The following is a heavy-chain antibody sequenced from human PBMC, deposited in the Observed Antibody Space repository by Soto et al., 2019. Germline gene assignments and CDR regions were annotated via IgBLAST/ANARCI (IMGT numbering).Heavy chain of an antibody. J-gene: IGHJ3*02. CDR3: AITFITYSGSGSYVHAACDI. CDR1: GFTFSSNW. D-gene: IGHD3-10*01. Sequence: EVQLVESGGGLVQPGGSLRLSCAAAGFTFSSNWMHWVRQAPGKGLVWVSRINNDGSSTRYADSVKGRFTISRDNAKNTLHLQMDSLRAEDTAVYYCAITFITYSGSGSYVHAACDIWGQGTMVTVSS. CDR2: INNDGSST. V-gene: IGHV3-74*01.